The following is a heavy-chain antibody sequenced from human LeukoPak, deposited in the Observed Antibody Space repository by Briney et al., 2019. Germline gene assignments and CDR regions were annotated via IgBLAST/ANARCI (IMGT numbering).Heavy chain of an antibody. Sequence: GGSLRLSCAASRFTFSTYGMHWVRQAPGKGLEWVAVVWYDESLKYYADSVKGRFTISRDNSKNTLFLKLNSLRAEDTAVYYCATYLGYCTSSNCPYFYMDVWGTGTTVIVSS. V-gene: IGHV3-33*01. CDR3: ATYLGYCTSSNCPYFYMDV. CDR2: VWYDESLK. D-gene: IGHD2-2*03. CDR1: RFTFSTYG. J-gene: IGHJ6*03.